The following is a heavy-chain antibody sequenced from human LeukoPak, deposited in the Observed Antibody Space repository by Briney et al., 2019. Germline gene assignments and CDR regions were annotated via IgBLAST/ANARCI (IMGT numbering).Heavy chain of an antibody. CDR2: MYYSGSA. V-gene: IGHV4-59*01. J-gene: IGHJ4*02. CDR1: GGSISGYY. CDR3: AGQRITMIVGEY. Sequence: SETLSLTCSVSGGSISGYYWTWIRQSPQKGLEYIGYMYYSGSANYNPSLKSRVPISVDTSKNQFSLKLSSVTAADTAVYYCAGQRITMIVGEYWGQGTLVTVSS. D-gene: IGHD3-22*01.